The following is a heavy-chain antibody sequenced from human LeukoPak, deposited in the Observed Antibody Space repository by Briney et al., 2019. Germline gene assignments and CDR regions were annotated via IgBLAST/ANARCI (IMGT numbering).Heavy chain of an antibody. J-gene: IGHJ4*02. V-gene: IGHV1-46*01. CDR2: INPSGGST. CDR1: GYXFSNHY. Sequence: ASVKVSCKASGYXFSNHYIHWVRQAPGQGLEWMGIINPSGGSTTYAQKFQGRLTVTRDTSTSTVYMELSGLRSDDTAVYYCARQTTVVSHDYWGQGTLVTVSS. CDR3: ARQTTVVSHDY. D-gene: IGHD4-23*01.